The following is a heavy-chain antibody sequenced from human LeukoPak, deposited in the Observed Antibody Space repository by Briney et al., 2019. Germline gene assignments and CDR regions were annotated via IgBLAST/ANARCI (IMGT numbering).Heavy chain of an antibody. CDR2: ISSSSSYI. D-gene: IGHD4-17*01. V-gene: IGHV3-21*01. J-gene: IGHJ3*02. CDR3: ARIDYGDYFDI. Sequence: GGSLRLSCAASGFTFSSYSMNWVPQAPGKGLEWVSSISSSSSYIYYADTVKGRFTISRDNAKNSLYLQMNSLRAEDTAVYYCARIDYGDYFDIWSQGTMVTVSS. CDR1: GFTFSSYS.